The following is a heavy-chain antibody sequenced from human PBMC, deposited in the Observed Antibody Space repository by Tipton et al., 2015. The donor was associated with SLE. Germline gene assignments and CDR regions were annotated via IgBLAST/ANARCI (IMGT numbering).Heavy chain of an antibody. D-gene: IGHD6-13*01. V-gene: IGHV4-61*09. CDR3: ASNMQRAAAAEEYFQH. CDR2: IYTSGST. CDR1: GGSISSGSYY. J-gene: IGHJ1*01. Sequence: LRLSCTVSGGSISSGSYYWSWIRQPAGKGLEWIGHIYTSGSTNYNPSLKSRVTISVDTSKNQFSLKLSSVTAADTAVYYCASNMQRAAAAEEYFQHWGQGTLVTVSS.